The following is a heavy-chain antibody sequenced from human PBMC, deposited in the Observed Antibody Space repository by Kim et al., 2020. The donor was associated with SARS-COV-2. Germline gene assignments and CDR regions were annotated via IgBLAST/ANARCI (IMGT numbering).Heavy chain of an antibody. V-gene: IGHV4-31*02. CDR3: ARGKVVAATVDY. J-gene: IGHJ4*02. Sequence: YNPSRKSRVTISVDTSKNQFSLKLSSVTAADTAVYYCARGKVVAATVDYWGQGTLVTVSS. D-gene: IGHD2-15*01.